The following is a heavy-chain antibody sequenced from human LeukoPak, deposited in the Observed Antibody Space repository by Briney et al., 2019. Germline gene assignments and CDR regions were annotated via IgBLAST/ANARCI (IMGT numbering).Heavy chain of an antibody. D-gene: IGHD4-17*01. Sequence: PGRSLRLSCTASGLTFGDYAMSWFRQAPGKGLEWVGFIRSKAYGGTTEYAASVKGRFTISRDDSKSIAYLQMNSLKTEDTAVYYCTREPDYGDSPYYYGMDVWGQGTTVTVSS. J-gene: IGHJ6*02. V-gene: IGHV3-49*03. CDR3: TREPDYGDSPYYYGMDV. CDR2: IRSKAYGGTT. CDR1: GLTFGDYA.